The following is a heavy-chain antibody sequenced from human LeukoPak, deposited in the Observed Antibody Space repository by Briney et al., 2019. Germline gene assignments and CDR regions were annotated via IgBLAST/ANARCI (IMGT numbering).Heavy chain of an antibody. CDR1: GYTFTAYE. V-gene: IGHV1-2*02. J-gene: IGHJ4*02. CDR2: INPNNGGT. Sequence: ASVKVSCKASGYTFTAYEIHWVRQSPGQGLEYVGWINPNNGGTNSAQKFQGRVTMTRDTSISTAYMELSRLRSDDTAVYYCARGSYSSGWPLIDYWGQGTLVTVSS. D-gene: IGHD6-19*01. CDR3: ARGSYSSGWPLIDY.